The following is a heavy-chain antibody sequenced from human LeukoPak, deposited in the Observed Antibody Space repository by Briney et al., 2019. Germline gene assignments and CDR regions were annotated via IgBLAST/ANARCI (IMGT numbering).Heavy chain of an antibody. CDR2: INHSGST. J-gene: IGHJ5*02. CDR3: ARERLRNSRAWFDP. V-gene: IGHV4-34*01. CDR1: GGSISSLY. Sequence: SETLSLTCSVSGGSISSLYWSWIRQPPGKGLEWIGEINHSGSTNYNPSLRSRVTISLDTSKNQFSLRLSSVTAADTAVYYCARERLRNSRAWFDPWGQGTLVTVSS. D-gene: IGHD3-9*01.